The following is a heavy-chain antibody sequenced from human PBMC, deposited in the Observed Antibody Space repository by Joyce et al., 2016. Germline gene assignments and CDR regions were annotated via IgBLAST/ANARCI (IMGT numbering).Heavy chain of an antibody. Sequence: EVQLVESGGGLVQPGGSLRLSWAASGFSFNTYRINWVRQAPGKGLEWLSYISASSGTIYYADSVKGRFTIARDNAKNSGYLQMNSLRDEDTAVYYCARVGRTGYTCDYWGQGTLVTVSS. CDR2: ISASSGTI. CDR1: GFSFNTYR. J-gene: IGHJ4*02. CDR3: ARVGRTGYTCDY. V-gene: IGHV3-48*02. D-gene: IGHD5-24*01.